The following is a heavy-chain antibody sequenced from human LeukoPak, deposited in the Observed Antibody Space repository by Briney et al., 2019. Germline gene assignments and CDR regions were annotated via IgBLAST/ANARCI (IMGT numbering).Heavy chain of an antibody. V-gene: IGHV1-69*05. CDR2: IIPIFGTA. J-gene: IGHJ6*03. Sequence: SVKVSCKASGGTFSSYAISWVRQAPGQGLEWMGGIIPIFGTANYAQKFQGRVTMTTDTSTSTAYMELRSLRSDDTAVYYCARGYSSTLGYYYMDVWGKGTTVTVSS. CDR1: GGTFSSYA. D-gene: IGHD6-13*01. CDR3: ARGYSSTLGYYYMDV.